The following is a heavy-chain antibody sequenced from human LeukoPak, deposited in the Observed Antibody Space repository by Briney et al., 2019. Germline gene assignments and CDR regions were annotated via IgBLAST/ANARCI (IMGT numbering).Heavy chain of an antibody. CDR3: AKDLDSAMGY. CDR2: ISGSGGST. J-gene: IGHJ4*02. D-gene: IGHD5-18*01. V-gene: IGHV3-23*01. CDR1: GFTFSRYA. Sequence: GGSLRLSCAASGFTFSRYAMSWVRQAPGKGLEWVSAISGSGGSTYYADSVKRRFTISRDNSKNTLYMQVNSLRAEDTAVYYCAKDLDSAMGYWGQGTLVTVSS.